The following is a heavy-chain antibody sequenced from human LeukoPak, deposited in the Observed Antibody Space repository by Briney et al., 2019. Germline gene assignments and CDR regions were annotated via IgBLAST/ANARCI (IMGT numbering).Heavy chain of an antibody. J-gene: IGHJ5*02. D-gene: IGHD5-24*01. CDR1: GGSISSYY. CDR2: IYYSGST. Sequence: PSETLSLTCTVSGGSISSYYWSWIRQPPGKGLEWIGYIYYSGSTNYNPSLKSRVTISVDTSKNQFSLKLSSVTAADTAVYYCARGRRDDYNVKIYNWFDPWGQGTLVTVSS. V-gene: IGHV4-59*01. CDR3: ARGRRDDYNVKIYNWFDP.